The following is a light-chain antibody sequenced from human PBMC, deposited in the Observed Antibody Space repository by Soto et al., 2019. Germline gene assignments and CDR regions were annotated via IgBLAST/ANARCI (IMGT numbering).Light chain of an antibody. CDR3: QQYGSSPGT. CDR2: GAS. Sequence: EIVLTQSPGTLSLSPVERSTLSCRASESVTSRYVAWYQQKPGQAPRLLIFGASIRDTGIPDRFSGSGSGTDFTLTISRLESEDFAVYYCQQYGSSPGTFGQGTKVDI. V-gene: IGKV3-20*01. J-gene: IGKJ1*01. CDR1: ESVTSRY.